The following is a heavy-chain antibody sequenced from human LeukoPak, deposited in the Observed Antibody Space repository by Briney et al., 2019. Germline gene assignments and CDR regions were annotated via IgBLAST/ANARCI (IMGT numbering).Heavy chain of an antibody. CDR1: GFTFSSYS. D-gene: IGHD4-17*01. J-gene: IGHJ4*02. V-gene: IGHV3-21*01. CDR2: ISSSSSYI. Sequence: GGSLRLSCAASGFTFSSYSMNWVRQAPGKGLEWVSSISSSSSYIYYADSVKGRFTISRDNAKNSLYLQMNSLRAEDTAVYYCARDSDYGDYEGTGYWGRGTLVTVSS. CDR3: ARDSDYGDYEGTGY.